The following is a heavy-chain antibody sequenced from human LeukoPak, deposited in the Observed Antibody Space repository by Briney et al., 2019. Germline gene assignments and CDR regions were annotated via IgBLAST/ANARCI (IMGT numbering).Heavy chain of an antibody. CDR3: ARFGGGTPWTYY. Sequence: ASVKVSCKASGFTFTGYYMHWVRQAPGQGLEWMGWINPNSGGTNYAQKFQGRVTMTRDTSISTAYMELSRLRSDDTAVYYCARFGGGTPWTYYWGQGTLVTVSS. CDR2: INPNSGGT. CDR1: GFTFTGYY. J-gene: IGHJ4*02. V-gene: IGHV1-2*02. D-gene: IGHD2-15*01.